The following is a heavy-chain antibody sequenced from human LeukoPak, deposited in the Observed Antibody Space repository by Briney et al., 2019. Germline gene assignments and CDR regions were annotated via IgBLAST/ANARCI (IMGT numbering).Heavy chain of an antibody. CDR1: GFTFSSYW. J-gene: IGHJ4*02. D-gene: IGHD3-9*01. V-gene: IGHV3-74*01. Sequence: PGGSLRLSCAASGFTFSSYWMHWVRQAPGKGLVWVSRINGDGSRISYADSVKGRFTISRDNAKNTLYLQMNSLRAEDTAVYYCARDVTGYRDYWGQGTLVTVSS. CDR3: ARDVTGYRDY. CDR2: INGDGSRI.